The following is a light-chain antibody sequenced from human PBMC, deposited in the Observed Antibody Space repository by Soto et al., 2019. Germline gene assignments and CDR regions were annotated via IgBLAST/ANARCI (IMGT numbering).Light chain of an antibody. J-gene: IGKJ1*01. V-gene: IGKV1-6*01. CDR1: QGIRND. CDR2: AAS. CDR3: LQDYNYPRT. Sequence: AIQMTQSPSSLSASVGDRVTITSRASQGIRNDLGWYQQKPGKAPKLLLYAASTLHSGVPSRFSGSGSDTDFTLTISSLQPEDFATYYCLQDYNYPRTFGQGTKVEIK.